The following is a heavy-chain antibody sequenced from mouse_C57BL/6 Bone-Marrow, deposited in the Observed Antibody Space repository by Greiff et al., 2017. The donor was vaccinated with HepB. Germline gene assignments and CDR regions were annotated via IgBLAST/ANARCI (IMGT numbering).Heavy chain of an antibody. D-gene: IGHD1-1*01. CDR1: GYTFTDYY. V-gene: IGHV1-76*01. Sequence: QVQLQQSGAELVRPGASVKLSCKASGYTFTDYYINWVKQRPGQGLEWIARIYPGSGNTYYNEKFKGKATLTAEKSSSTAYMQLSSLTSEDSAVYFCARSHYGSSCPYAMDYWGQGTSVTVSS. J-gene: IGHJ4*01. CDR3: ARSHYGSSCPYAMDY. CDR2: IYPGSGNT.